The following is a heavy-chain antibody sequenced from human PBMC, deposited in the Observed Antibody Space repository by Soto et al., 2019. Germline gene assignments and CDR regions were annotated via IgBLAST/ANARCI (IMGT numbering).Heavy chain of an antibody. CDR2: IYSDGST. CDR3: ARDAPASYCSSTSCSGGFDH. J-gene: IGHJ5*02. Sequence: PGGSLRLSCAVSGFTVSSYYMNWVRQTPGKGLEWVSVIYSDGSTYYADSVKGRFTISRDNSKNTLYLQMNSLRAEDTAMYYCARDAPASYCSSTSCSGGFDHWGQGTLVSVSS. CDR1: GFTVSSYY. V-gene: IGHV3-53*01. D-gene: IGHD2-2*01.